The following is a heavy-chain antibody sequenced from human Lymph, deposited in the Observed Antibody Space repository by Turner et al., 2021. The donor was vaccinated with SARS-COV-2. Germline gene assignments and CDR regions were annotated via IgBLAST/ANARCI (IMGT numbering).Heavy chain of an antibody. CDR2: IVVGSGNT. D-gene: IGHD2-15*01. J-gene: IGHJ3*02. CDR3: AAAYCSGGSCSDGFDI. CDR1: GFTFSSSA. V-gene: IGHV1-58*01. Sequence: MQLVQSGPEVKKPGTSVKVSCKASGFTFSSSAVQWVRQARGQRLEWIGWIVVGSGNTNYAQKFQERVTITRDMSTNTAYMELSSLRSEDTAVYYCAAAYCSGGSCSDGFDIWGQGTMVTVSS.